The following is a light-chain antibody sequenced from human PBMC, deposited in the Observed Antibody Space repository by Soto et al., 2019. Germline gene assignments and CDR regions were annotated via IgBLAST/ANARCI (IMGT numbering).Light chain of an antibody. CDR2: GTS. V-gene: IGKV3D-15*01. J-gene: IGKJ1*01. CDR1: QSVTNN. Sequence: EIFMTQSPATLSVFRWEIVTLSWGASQSVTNNIAWYQQKPGQAPRLLIYGTSTRATGTPARFSGSGSGTEFTLTISSLQPDDFATYYCQQYNSYSWTFGQGTKVDIK. CDR3: QQYNSYSWT.